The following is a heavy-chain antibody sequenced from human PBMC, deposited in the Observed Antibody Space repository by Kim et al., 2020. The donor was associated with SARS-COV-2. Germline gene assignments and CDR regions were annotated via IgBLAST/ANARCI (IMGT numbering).Heavy chain of an antibody. CDR3: ARAPHYDILTGGGMDV. J-gene: IGHJ6*02. CDR2: IYTSGST. Sequence: SETLSLTCTVSGGSISSGSYYWSWIRQPAGKGLEWIGRIYTSGSTNYNPSLKSRVTISVDTSKNQFSLKLSSVTAADTAVYYCARAPHYDILTGGGMDVWGQGTTVTVSS. D-gene: IGHD3-9*01. V-gene: IGHV4-61*02. CDR1: GGSISSGSYY.